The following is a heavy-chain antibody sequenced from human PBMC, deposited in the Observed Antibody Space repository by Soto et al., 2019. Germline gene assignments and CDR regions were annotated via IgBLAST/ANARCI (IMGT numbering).Heavy chain of an antibody. V-gene: IGHV4-59*08. D-gene: IGHD6-13*01. CDR1: GAGVSSDY. J-gene: IGHJ4*02. CDR2: IYYSGST. CDR3: ARLNIAAAGVLDS. Sequence: PADTLSLTCTVAGAGVSSDYWSWIRQPPGKGLEWIGYIYYSGSTNYNPSLKSRVTISVDTSTNQFSLKLSSVTDADTAVYYCARLNIAAAGVLDSWGQGTLVNVSS.